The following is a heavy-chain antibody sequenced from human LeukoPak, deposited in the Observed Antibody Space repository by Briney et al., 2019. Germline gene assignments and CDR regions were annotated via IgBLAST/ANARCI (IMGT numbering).Heavy chain of an antibody. J-gene: IGHJ4*02. CDR3: ARRGLDGYNRRYFDY. Sequence: SETLSLTCTVSGGSISSYYWTWIRQPAGKGLEWIGRIYTSGITNYNPSLKSRVTISVDTSKKQFSLKLSSVTAADTAVYYCARRGLDGYNRRYFDYWGQGTLVTVSS. V-gene: IGHV4-4*07. CDR1: GGSISSYY. D-gene: IGHD5-24*01. CDR2: IYTSGIT.